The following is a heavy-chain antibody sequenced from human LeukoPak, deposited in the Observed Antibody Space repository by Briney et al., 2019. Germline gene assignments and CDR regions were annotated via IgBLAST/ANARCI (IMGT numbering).Heavy chain of an antibody. J-gene: IGHJ4*02. D-gene: IGHD3-3*01. CDR3: VTYYDFWSGSPVDY. CDR2: ISGSGSST. Sequence: GGSLRLSCAASGFTFSSYAMNWVRQAPGKGLEWVSAISGSGSSTHFADSVKGRFTLSRDNSKNTLYLQMNSLRAEDTAVYYCVTYYDFWSGSPVDYWGQGTLVTVSS. V-gene: IGHV3-23*01. CDR1: GFTFSSYA.